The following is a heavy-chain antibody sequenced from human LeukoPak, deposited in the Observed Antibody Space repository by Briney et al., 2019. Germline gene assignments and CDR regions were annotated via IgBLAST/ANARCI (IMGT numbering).Heavy chain of an antibody. CDR1: GGSISSYY. Sequence: SETLSLTCTVSGGSISSYYWSWVRQPPGKGLEWIGDIYYSGSTNYNPSLKSRVTISVDTSKNQFSLKLSSVTAADTAVYYCARATYYDILTGTYHGVAFDIWGQGTMVTVSS. CDR2: IYYSGST. J-gene: IGHJ3*02. V-gene: IGHV4-59*01. CDR3: ARATYYDILTGTYHGVAFDI. D-gene: IGHD3-9*01.